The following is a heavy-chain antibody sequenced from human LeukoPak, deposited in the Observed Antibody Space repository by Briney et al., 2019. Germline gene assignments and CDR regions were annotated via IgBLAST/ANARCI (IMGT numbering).Heavy chain of an antibody. CDR1: GGSISSGGYY. J-gene: IGHJ4*02. D-gene: IGHD3-3*01. Sequence: PSQTLSLTCTVSGGSISSGGYYWSWIRQPPGKGLEWIGYIYHSGSTYYNPSLKSRVTISVDRSKNQFSLKLSSVTAADTAVYYCASRRLPVWSGSLDYWGQGTLVTVSS. CDR3: ASRRLPVWSGSLDY. V-gene: IGHV4-30-2*01. CDR2: IYHSGST.